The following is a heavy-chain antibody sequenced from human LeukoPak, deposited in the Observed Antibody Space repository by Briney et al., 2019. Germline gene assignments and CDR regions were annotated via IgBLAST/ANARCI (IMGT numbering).Heavy chain of an antibody. V-gene: IGHV3-30*18. J-gene: IGHJ6*02. D-gene: IGHD3-10*01. CDR2: ISYDGSNK. CDR1: GFTFSSYA. Sequence: GTSLRLSCAASGFTFSSYAMHWVRQAPGKGLEWVAVISYDGSNKYYADSVKGRFTISRDNSKNTLYLQMNSLRAEDTAVYYCAKDDKASLWPSFYYYYYGMDVWGQGTTVTVSS. CDR3: AKDDKASLWPSFYYYYYGMDV.